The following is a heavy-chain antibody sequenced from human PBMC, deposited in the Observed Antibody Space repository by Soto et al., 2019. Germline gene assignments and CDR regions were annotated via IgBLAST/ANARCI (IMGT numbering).Heavy chain of an antibody. CDR2: IIPIFGTA. J-gene: IGHJ4*02. CDR1: GGTFSSYA. Sequence: ASVKVSCKASGGTFSSYAISWVRQAPGQGLEWMGGIIPIFGTANYAQKFQGRVTITADESTSTAYMELSSLRSEDTAVYYCASQITMVRGVPYWGQGTLVTVSS. CDR3: ASQITMVRGVPY. D-gene: IGHD3-10*01. V-gene: IGHV1-69*13.